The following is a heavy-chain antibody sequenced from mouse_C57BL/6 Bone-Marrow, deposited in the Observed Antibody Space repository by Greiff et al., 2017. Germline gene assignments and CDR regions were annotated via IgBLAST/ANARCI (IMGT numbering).Heavy chain of an antibody. CDR1: GYTFTSYG. Sequence: VQLLQSGAELARPAASVKLSCKASGYTFTSYGISWVQQRTGQGLEWIGEIYPRSGTTYYTDKFKGKATLTADKSSSTAYMELRSLTSEDSAVYFCARSDYYDYDWFAYWGQGTLVTVSA. V-gene: IGHV1-81*01. D-gene: IGHD2-4*01. J-gene: IGHJ3*01. CDR2: IYPRSGTT. CDR3: ARSDYYDYDWFAY.